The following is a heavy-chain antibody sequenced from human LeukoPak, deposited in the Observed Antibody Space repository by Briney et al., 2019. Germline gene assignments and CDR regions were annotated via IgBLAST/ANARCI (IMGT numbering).Heavy chain of an antibody. CDR1: GFTFSNYG. V-gene: IGHV3-30*18. CDR3: AKTLPDFGNYVFYFDF. D-gene: IGHD4-11*01. Sequence: PGGSLRLSCAASGFTFSNYGMHWVRQAPGKGLEWVAVISYDGSNKYYADSVTGRSTISRDNSKNTLYLQMNSLKAEDTAVYYCAKTLPDFGNYVFYFDFWGQGTLVTVSS. J-gene: IGHJ4*02. CDR2: ISYDGSNK.